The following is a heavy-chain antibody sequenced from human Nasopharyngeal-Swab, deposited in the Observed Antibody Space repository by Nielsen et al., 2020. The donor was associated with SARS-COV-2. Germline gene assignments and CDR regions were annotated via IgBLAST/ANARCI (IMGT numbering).Heavy chain of an antibody. CDR3: ARVGLLEWLSPYYYYGMDV. D-gene: IGHD3-3*01. Sequence: VKVSCKASGYTFTGYYMHWVRQAPGQGLEWMGWINPNSGGTNYAQKFQGRVTMTRDTSISTAYMELSRLRSDDTAVYYCARVGLLEWLSPYYYYGMDVWGQGTTVTVSS. CDR1: GYTFTGYY. V-gene: IGHV1-2*02. CDR2: INPNSGGT. J-gene: IGHJ6*02.